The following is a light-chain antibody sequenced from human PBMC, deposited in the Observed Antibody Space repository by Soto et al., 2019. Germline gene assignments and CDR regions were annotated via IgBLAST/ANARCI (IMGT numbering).Light chain of an antibody. CDR1: SSDVGGYNY. CDR3: SPYTSSRTGV. J-gene: IGLJ2*01. CDR2: VVG. V-gene: IGLV2-14*01. Sequence: QSVLTQPASVSGSLGPSITITCTGTSSDVGGYNYVSWYQQPPGQAPKLMIYVVGNRPSGVSNPFSGSKSGNTAALTNSGLQAEDDADYYCSPYTSSRTGVFGGGTQLTVL.